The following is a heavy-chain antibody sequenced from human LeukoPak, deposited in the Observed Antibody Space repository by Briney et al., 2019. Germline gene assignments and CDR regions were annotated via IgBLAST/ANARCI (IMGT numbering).Heavy chain of an antibody. D-gene: IGHD2-21*02. J-gene: IGHJ4*02. CDR3: ARVSYCGGDCYSFDY. Sequence: GASVKVSCKASGYTFTSYDINWVRQATGQGLEWMGIINPSGGSTSYAQKFQGRVTMTRDTSTSTVYMELSSLRSEDTAVYYCARVSYCGGDCYSFDYWGQGTLVTVSS. V-gene: IGHV1-46*01. CDR1: GYTFTSYD. CDR2: INPSGGST.